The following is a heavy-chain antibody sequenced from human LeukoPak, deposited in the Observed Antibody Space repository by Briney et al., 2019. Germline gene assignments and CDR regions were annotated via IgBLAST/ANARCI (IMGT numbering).Heavy chain of an antibody. CDR1: EFTVSRNY. V-gene: IGHV3-66*01. CDR3: ASSLTGTTPGVY. J-gene: IGHJ4*02. D-gene: IGHD2/OR15-2a*01. Sequence: GGSLRLSCAASEFTVSRNYMNWVRQAPGKGLGWVSVIYSGGSTYYADSVMGRFTISRDNSKNTLYLQINSLRAEDTAVYYCASSLTGTTPGVYWGRGTLVIVSS. CDR2: IYSGGST.